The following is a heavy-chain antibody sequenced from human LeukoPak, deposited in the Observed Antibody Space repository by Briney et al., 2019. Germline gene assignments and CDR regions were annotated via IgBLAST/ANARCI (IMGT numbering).Heavy chain of an antibody. D-gene: IGHD4-23*01. V-gene: IGHV3-23*01. CDR2: ISGSGGST. Sequence: GGSLRLSCAASGFTFSSYAMSWVRQAPGKGREWVSAISGSGGSTYYADSVKGRFTISRDNSKNSLYLQMNSLRAEDTAVYYCAKLDGYGGNSRYFDYWGQGTLVTVSS. CDR1: GFTFSSYA. CDR3: AKLDGYGGNSRYFDY. J-gene: IGHJ4*02.